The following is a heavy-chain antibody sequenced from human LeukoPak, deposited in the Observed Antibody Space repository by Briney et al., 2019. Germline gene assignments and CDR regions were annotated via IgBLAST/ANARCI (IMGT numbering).Heavy chain of an antibody. Sequence: GGSLRLSCAASGFTFSDYYMNWIRQALGKGLEWVSYISRGGSTTYYADSVKGRFTISRDNAKNSLYLQMNSLRAEDTAVYYCARGGSSYYYYYYMDVWGKGTTVTVSS. J-gene: IGHJ6*03. CDR2: ISRGGSTT. D-gene: IGHD6-6*01. CDR3: ARGGSSYYYYYYMDV. CDR1: GFTFSDYY. V-gene: IGHV3-11*04.